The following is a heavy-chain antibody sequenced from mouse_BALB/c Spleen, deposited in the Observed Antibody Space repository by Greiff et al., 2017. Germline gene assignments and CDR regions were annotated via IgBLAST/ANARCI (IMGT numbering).Heavy chain of an antibody. Sequence: EVQLQQSGAELVKPGASVKLSCTASGFNFKDTYMHWVQQRPGQGLEWIGRIEPADGNTEYDPEFQGKATITADTSSNTAYLQRSSLTSEATTVYYCALYVYAWYFDYWGQGTTLTVSS. V-gene: IGHV14-3*02. CDR1: GFNFKDTY. CDR2: IEPADGNT. D-gene: IGHD2-2*01. J-gene: IGHJ2*01. CDR3: ALYVYAWYFDY.